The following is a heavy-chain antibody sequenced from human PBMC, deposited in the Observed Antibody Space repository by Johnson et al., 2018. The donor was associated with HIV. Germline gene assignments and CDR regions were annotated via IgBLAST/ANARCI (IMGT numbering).Heavy chain of an antibody. CDR1: GFSLSDYY. V-gene: IGHV3-11*01. Sequence: QVQLVESGGGWVKPGGSLRLSCAASGFSLSDYYMSWIRQAPGKGLEWVSFITNSAETMYYADSVKDRFTISRDNAKNSLHLQMNSLRAEGTAVYYCAKDEAQALASAGRDAFDFWGQGTAVTV. D-gene: IGHD6-13*01. CDR3: AKDEAQALASAGRDAFDF. CDR2: ITNSAETM. J-gene: IGHJ3*01.